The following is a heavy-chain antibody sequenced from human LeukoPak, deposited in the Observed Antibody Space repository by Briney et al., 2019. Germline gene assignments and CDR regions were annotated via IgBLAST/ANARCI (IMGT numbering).Heavy chain of an antibody. J-gene: IGHJ4*02. CDR2: INPSGGST. CDR1: GYTFTRYY. D-gene: IGHD4-17*01. Sequence: ASLKLSCTASGYTFTRYYMYWVRQAPGQGLEWMGIINPSGGSTSYSQKFQGRVTMTSDTSTSTVYMELSSLRSEDTAVYYCARVHDYGDLRYLDYWGQGTLVTVSS. CDR3: ARVHDYGDLRYLDY. V-gene: IGHV1-46*01.